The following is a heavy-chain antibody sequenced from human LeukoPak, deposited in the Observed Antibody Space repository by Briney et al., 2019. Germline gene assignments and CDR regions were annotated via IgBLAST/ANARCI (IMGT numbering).Heavy chain of an antibody. CDR1: GGSISSSRYY. Sequence: PSQTLSLTCTVSGGSISSSRYYWGWIRQPPGKGLEWIGSIYYSGSTYYNPSLKSRVTISVDTSKNQFSLKLSSVTAADTAVYYCAILPLSGYGDPYWGGRSYYYMDVWGKGTTVTVSS. CDR3: AILPLSGYGDPYWGGRSYYYMDV. J-gene: IGHJ6*03. D-gene: IGHD4-17*01. CDR2: IYYSGST. V-gene: IGHV4-39*01.